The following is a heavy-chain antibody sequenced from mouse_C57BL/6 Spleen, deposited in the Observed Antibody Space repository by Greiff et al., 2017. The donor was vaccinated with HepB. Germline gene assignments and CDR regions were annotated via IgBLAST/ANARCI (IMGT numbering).Heavy chain of an antibody. J-gene: IGHJ2*01. CDR1: GYTFTSYT. D-gene: IGHD2-2*01. CDR3: ARWGIYYGYDHYYFDY. Sequence: VQLQQSGAELARPGASVKMSCKASGYTFTSYTMHWVKQRPGQGLEWIGYINPSSGYTKYNQKFKDKATLTADKSSSTAYMQLSSLTSEDSAVYYCARWGIYYGYDHYYFDYWGKGTTLTVSS. CDR2: INPSSGYT. V-gene: IGHV1-4*01.